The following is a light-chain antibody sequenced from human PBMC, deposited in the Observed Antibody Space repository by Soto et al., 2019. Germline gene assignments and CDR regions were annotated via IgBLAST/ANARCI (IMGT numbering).Light chain of an antibody. CDR1: QSISSNY. V-gene: IGKV3-11*01. CDR2: DAS. Sequence: EIVLTESPATLSVSPGEGATLSCTASQSISSNYLSWYHQKPGQAPRLLTYDASNRATGIPARFSGSGSGTDFTLTISSLEPEDFAVYYCQQRRNWPLTFGGGTKGDI. J-gene: IGKJ4*01. CDR3: QQRRNWPLT.